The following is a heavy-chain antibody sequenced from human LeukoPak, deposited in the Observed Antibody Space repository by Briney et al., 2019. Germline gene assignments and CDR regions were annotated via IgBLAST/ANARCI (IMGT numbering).Heavy chain of an antibody. J-gene: IGHJ3*01. CDR2: IYYSGST. CDR1: GGSISSSY. Sequence: SETLSLTCTISGGSISSSYWSWIRQPPGKGLEWIGSIYYSGSTYYSPSLKSRVAIFVDTSKNQFSLKLNSVTAADTAVYYCARHRIPAAEDAFDFWGQGTMVTVSS. CDR3: ARHRIPAAEDAFDF. D-gene: IGHD6-13*01. V-gene: IGHV4-39*01.